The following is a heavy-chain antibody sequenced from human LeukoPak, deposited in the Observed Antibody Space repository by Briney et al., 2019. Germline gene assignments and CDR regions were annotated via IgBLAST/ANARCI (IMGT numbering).Heavy chain of an antibody. J-gene: IGHJ4*02. CDR1: GYTFTGYY. Sequence: ASVEVSCKASGYTFTGYYMHWVRQAPGQGLEWMGRINPNSGGTNYAQKFQGRVTMTRDTSISTAYMELSRLRSDDTAVYYCARRGKSSGCLDYWGQGTLVTVSS. D-gene: IGHD3-22*01. CDR2: INPNSGGT. V-gene: IGHV1-2*06. CDR3: ARRGKSSGCLDY.